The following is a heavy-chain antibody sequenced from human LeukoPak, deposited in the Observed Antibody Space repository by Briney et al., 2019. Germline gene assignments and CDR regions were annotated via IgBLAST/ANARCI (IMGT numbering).Heavy chain of an antibody. V-gene: IGHV3-53*01. CDR1: GFTVSSNY. J-gene: IGHJ6*02. Sequence: GGSLRLSCAASGFTVSSNYMSWVRQAPGKGLEWVSVIYSGGSTYYADSVKGRFTISRDNSKNTLYLQMNSLRAEDTAVYYCARDTRWGYGMDVWGQGTTVTVSS. D-gene: IGHD4-23*01. CDR3: ARDTRWGYGMDV. CDR2: IYSGGST.